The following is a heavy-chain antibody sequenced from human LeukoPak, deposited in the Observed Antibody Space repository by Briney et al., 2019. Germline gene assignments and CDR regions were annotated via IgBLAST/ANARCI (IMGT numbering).Heavy chain of an antibody. CDR3: AKARAGDITAAFNY. D-gene: IGHD6-13*01. V-gene: IGHV3-23*01. CDR1: GFTFSSFT. J-gene: IGHJ4*02. Sequence: GGSLRLSCAASGFTFSSFTMSWVRQAPGKGLEWVSGISGSGASTYYADSVKGRFTISRDNSQNTLYLQMNSLRAEDTAVYYCAKARAGDITAAFNYWGQGTLVTVSS. CDR2: ISGSGAST.